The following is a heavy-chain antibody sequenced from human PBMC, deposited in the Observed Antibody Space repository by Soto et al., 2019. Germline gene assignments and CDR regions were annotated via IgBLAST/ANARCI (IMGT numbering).Heavy chain of an antibody. CDR2: IYSGGTT. Sequence: PGGSLRLSCAASGFSVSSKYMNWVRQAPGKGLEWVSVIYSGGTTYYADSVKGRFTISRDISKNTLYLQMNSLRDEDTAVYYCASGPGQTNYYVILTGPKGFLDYWGQGTLVTVS. D-gene: IGHD3-9*01. V-gene: IGHV3-53*05. CDR1: GFSVSSKY. J-gene: IGHJ4*02. CDR3: ASGPGQTNYYVILTGPKGFLDY.